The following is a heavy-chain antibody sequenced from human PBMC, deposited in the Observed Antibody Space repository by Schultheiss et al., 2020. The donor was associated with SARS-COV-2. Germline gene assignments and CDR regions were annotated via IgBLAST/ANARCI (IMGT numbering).Heavy chain of an antibody. CDR2: ISNDGSNK. Sequence: GGSLRLSCAASGFTFSSYAMHWVRQAPDKGLEWVAVISNDGSNKFYADSVKGRFTISRDNSKNTLYLQMNSLRAEDTAVYYCARGADSSGYYPNYYYYGMDVWGQGTTVTVSS. CDR3: ARGADSSGYYPNYYYYGMDV. CDR1: GFTFSSYA. V-gene: IGHV3-30-3*01. J-gene: IGHJ6*02. D-gene: IGHD3-22*01.